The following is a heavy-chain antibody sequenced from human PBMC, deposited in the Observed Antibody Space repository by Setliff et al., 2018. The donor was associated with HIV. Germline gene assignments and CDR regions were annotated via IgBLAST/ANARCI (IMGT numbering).Heavy chain of an antibody. J-gene: IGHJ2*01. Sequence: SETLSLTCNVSGDSISGHSWTWIRQPPGKGLEWIGSIDYSGGTDKKPSLKSRLRISIDTSKNHFYVNLFSVTAADTAIYYCARVVYGSGGFFTTAGPLYLDLWGRGTLVTVSS. CDR1: GDSISGHS. CDR2: IDYSGGT. V-gene: IGHV4-59*11. CDR3: ARVVYGSGGFFTTAGPLYLDL. D-gene: IGHD2-15*01.